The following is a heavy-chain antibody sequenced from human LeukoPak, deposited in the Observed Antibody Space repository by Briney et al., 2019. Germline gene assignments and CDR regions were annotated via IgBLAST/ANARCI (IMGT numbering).Heavy chain of an antibody. Sequence: GGSLRLSCAASGFTFSNYWMSWVRQAPGKGLEWVANIKEDGGEMYYVDSVKGRFTISRENAKNSLYLQMNSLRAGDTAVYYCARRSGSYGYGMDVWGQGTTVTVSS. D-gene: IGHD3-10*01. J-gene: IGHJ6*02. CDR2: IKEDGGEM. V-gene: IGHV3-7*01. CDR3: ARRSGSYGYGMDV. CDR1: GFTFSNYW.